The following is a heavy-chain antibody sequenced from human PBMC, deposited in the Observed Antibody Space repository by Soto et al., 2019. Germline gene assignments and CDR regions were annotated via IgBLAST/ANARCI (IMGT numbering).Heavy chain of an antibody. CDR2: ISYDGSNK. J-gene: IGHJ6*03. CDR3: AKADCSSTSCYSMWDHYYYYMDV. D-gene: IGHD2-2*01. CDR1: GFTFSSYG. Sequence: GSLRLSCAASGFTFSSYGMHWVRQAPGKGLEWVAVISYDGSNKYYADSVKGRFTISRDNSKNTLYLQMNSLRAEDTAVYYCAKADCSSTSCYSMWDHYYYYMDVWGKGTTVTVSS. V-gene: IGHV3-30*18.